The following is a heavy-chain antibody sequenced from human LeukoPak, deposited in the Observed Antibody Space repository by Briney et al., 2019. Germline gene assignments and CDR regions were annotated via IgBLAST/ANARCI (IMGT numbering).Heavy chain of an antibody. D-gene: IGHD6-19*01. CDR2: IYSGGST. Sequence: PGGPLRLSCAASGSTVSSNYMSWVRQAPGKGLEWVSVIYSGGSTYYADSVKGRFTISRDNSKNTLYLQMNSLRAEDTAVYYCARLSGWSFFLDYWGQGTLVTVCS. V-gene: IGHV3-53*01. CDR3: ARLSGWSFFLDY. CDR1: GSTVSSNY. J-gene: IGHJ4*02.